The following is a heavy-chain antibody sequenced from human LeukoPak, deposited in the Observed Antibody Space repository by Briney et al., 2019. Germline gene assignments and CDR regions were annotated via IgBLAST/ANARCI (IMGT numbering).Heavy chain of an antibody. CDR2: IDERGTNA. CDR1: GFTFSNHW. D-gene: IGHD2-21*01. Sequence: GGSLRLSCAASGFTFSNHWMHWVRLAPGKGLVWVSRIDERGTNAMYADSVKGRFSISRDNAKNTVNLQMNSLRAEDTGVYYCIRDEALWRLDYWGQGTLVTVSS. CDR3: IRDEALWRLDY. V-gene: IGHV3-74*03. J-gene: IGHJ4*02.